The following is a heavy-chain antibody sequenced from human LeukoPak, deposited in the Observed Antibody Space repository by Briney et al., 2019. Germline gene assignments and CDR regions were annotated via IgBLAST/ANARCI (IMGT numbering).Heavy chain of an antibody. V-gene: IGHV3-74*01. Sequence: GGSLRLSCAASGFTFDNYAIHWVRQAPGKGLEWVSRINSDGSSPSYADSVKGRFTISRDNSKNTLYPQMNNLSAEDTAVYYCARETSGSFPYWGQGTLVTVSS. CDR3: ARETSGSFPY. D-gene: IGHD2-15*01. CDR2: INSDGSSP. CDR1: GFTFDNYA. J-gene: IGHJ4*02.